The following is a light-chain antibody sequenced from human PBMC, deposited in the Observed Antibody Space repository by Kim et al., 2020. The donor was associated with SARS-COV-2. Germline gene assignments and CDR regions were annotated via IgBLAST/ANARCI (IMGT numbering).Light chain of an antibody. CDR1: NT. J-gene: IGLJ1*01. V-gene: IGLV1-44*01. CDR2: NNN. Sequence: NTVNWYRQLPGTAPKLLIYNNNKRPSGVPDRISGSKSGTSAPLAISGLQSEDDADYYCAAWDDSLNGHVFGTGTKVTVL. CDR3: AAWDDSLNGHV.